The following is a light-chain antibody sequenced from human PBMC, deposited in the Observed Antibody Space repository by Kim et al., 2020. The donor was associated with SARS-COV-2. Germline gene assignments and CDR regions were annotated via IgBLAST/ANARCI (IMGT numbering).Light chain of an antibody. J-gene: IGKJ5*01. CDR3: LQLRTYPIT. CDR1: QGIGND. CDR2: GAS. Sequence: ASVGDRVTITCRASQGIGNDLGWYQQKPGRAPKRLIYGASTLQSGVPSRFSGSGSGTEFTLTINSLQPEDFATYFCLQLRTYPITFGEGTRLEIK. V-gene: IGKV1-17*01.